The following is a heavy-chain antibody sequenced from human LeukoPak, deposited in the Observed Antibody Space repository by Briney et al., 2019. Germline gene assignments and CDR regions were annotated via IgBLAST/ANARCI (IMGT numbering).Heavy chain of an antibody. V-gene: IGHV4-59*01. CDR1: GDSISTYY. D-gene: IGHD4-17*01. CDR3: ARDDYGGNSFLHY. Sequence: SETLSLTCTVSGDSISTYYWSWIRQPPGKGLEWIGYIYYSGSTNYNPSLKSRVTISVDTSKNQFSLKLSSVTAADTAVYYCARDDYGGNSFLHYWGQGTLVTVSS. J-gene: IGHJ4*02. CDR2: IYYSGST.